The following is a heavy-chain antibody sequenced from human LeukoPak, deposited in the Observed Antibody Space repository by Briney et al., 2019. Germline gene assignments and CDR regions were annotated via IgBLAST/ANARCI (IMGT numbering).Heavy chain of an antibody. CDR3: ASTYSGYDYTRTGYMDV. CDR2: IIPIFGTA. D-gene: IGHD5-12*01. V-gene: IGHV1-69*05. CDR1: GYTFTSYA. Sequence: GASVKVSCKASGYTFTSYAISWVRQAPGQGLEWMGGIIPIFGTANYAQKFQGRVTITTDESTSTAYMELSSLRSEDTAVYYCASTYSGYDYTRTGYMDVWGKGTTVTVSS. J-gene: IGHJ6*03.